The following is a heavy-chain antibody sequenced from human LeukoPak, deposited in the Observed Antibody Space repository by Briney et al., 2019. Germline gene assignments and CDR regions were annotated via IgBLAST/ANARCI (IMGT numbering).Heavy chain of an antibody. CDR3: AREVLGYCSSTSCYLGY. J-gene: IGHJ4*02. V-gene: IGHV3-48*02. CDR2: ISSSSSTI. Sequence: GGSLRLSCAASGFTFSSDSMNWVRQAPGKGLEWVSYISSSSSTIYYADSVKGRFTISRDNAKNSLYLQMNSLRDEDTAVYYCAREVLGYCSSTSCYLGYWGQGTLVTVSS. D-gene: IGHD2-2*03. CDR1: GFTFSSDS.